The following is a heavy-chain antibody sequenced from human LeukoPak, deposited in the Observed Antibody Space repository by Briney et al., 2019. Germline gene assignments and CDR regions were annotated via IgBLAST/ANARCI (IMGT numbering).Heavy chain of an antibody. Sequence: SETLSLTCAVHGGSFSGYYWSWIRQPPGKGLEWIGEINHSGSTNYNPSLKSRVTISVDTSKNQFSLKLSSVTAADTAVYYCARVRMGSGSPKFTFDYWGQGTLVTVSS. D-gene: IGHD3-10*01. V-gene: IGHV4-34*01. CDR3: ARVRMGSGSPKFTFDY. CDR1: GGSFSGYY. J-gene: IGHJ4*02. CDR2: INHSGST.